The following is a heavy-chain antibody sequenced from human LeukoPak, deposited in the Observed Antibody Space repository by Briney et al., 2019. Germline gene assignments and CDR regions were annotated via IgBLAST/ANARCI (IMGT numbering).Heavy chain of an antibody. V-gene: IGHV3-11*04. CDR2: ISSTGRTI. Sequence: NSGGSLRLSCGASGFSFSDYYMSWVRQAPGKGLEWISYISSTGRTIYYADSVKGRFTISRDNDKSSLYLQMNSLRAEDTALYYFARFRYNSNWGVFDYWGQGTLVTVSS. CDR1: GFSFSDYY. CDR3: ARFRYNSNWGVFDY. J-gene: IGHJ4*02. D-gene: IGHD4-11*01.